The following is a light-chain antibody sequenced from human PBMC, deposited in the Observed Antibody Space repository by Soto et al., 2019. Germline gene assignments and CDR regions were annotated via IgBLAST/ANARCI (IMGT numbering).Light chain of an antibody. J-gene: IGKJ4*01. Sequence: DIQLTQSPPSLSASVGDAVTITCQASQDITNYLKWYQQRSGKSPKLLIFDAANLERGVPSRFSGSGSGTHFTFTISSLQPEDVATYYCQQYENRPLTFGGGTKVE. CDR1: QDITNY. CDR2: DAA. V-gene: IGKV1-33*01. CDR3: QQYENRPLT.